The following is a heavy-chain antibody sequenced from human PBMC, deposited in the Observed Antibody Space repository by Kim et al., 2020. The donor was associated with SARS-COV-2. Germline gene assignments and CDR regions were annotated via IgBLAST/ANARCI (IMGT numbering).Heavy chain of an antibody. Sequence: KFQGRVPITADESTSTAYMELSSLRSEDTAVYYCARDPSIAARSGGMDVWGQGTTVTVSS. J-gene: IGHJ6*02. CDR3: ARDPSIAARSGGMDV. D-gene: IGHD6-6*01. V-gene: IGHV1-69*01.